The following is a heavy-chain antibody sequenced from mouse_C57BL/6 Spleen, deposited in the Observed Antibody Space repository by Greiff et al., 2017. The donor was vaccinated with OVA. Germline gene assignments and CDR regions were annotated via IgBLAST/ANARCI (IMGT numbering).Heavy chain of an antibody. CDR1: GYTFTSYW. CDR2: IYPGSGST. CDR3: ARLITTVVATRGFDY. D-gene: IGHD1-1*01. Sequence: VQLQQPGAELVKPGASVKMSCKASGYTFTSYWITWVKQRPGQGLEWIGDIYPGSGSTNYNEKFKSKATLTVDTSSSTAYMQLSSLTSEDSAVYYCARLITTVVATRGFDYWGQGTTLTVSS. J-gene: IGHJ2*01. V-gene: IGHV1-55*01.